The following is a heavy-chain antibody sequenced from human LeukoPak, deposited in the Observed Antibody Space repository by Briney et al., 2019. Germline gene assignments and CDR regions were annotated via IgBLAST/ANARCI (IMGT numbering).Heavy chain of an antibody. CDR2: INPNSGGT. V-gene: IGHV1-2*02. J-gene: IGHJ4*02. CDR1: GYTFTGYY. Sequence: ASVKVSCKASGYTFTGYYMHWVRQAPGQGLEWMGWINPNSGGTNYAQKFQGRVTMTRDTSISTAYMELSRLRSDDTAVYYCARLKGRFLEWSLYPYFDYWGQGTLVTVSS. CDR3: ARLKGRFLEWSLYPYFDY. D-gene: IGHD3-3*01.